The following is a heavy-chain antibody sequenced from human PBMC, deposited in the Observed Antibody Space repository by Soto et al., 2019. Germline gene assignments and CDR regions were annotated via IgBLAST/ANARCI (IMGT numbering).Heavy chain of an antibody. Sequence: GGSLRLSCTASGFTFGDYAMSWFRQAPGKGLEWVGFIRSKAYGGTTEYAASVKGRFTISRDDSKSIAYLQMNSLKTEDTVVYYCTRGRGTIFGVVSTPAHLDYWGQGTLVTVSS. D-gene: IGHD3-3*01. CDR1: GFTFGDYA. CDR3: TRGRGTIFGVVSTPAHLDY. CDR2: IRSKAYGGTT. V-gene: IGHV3-49*03. J-gene: IGHJ4*02.